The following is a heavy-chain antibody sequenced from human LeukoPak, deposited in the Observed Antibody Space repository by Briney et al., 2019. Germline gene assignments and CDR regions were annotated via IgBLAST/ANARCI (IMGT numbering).Heavy chain of an antibody. V-gene: IGHV3-74*01. CDR2: INSDGSST. J-gene: IGHJ6*03. D-gene: IGHD3-16*01. Sequence: GGSLRLSCAASGFTFSAYRMHWVRQAPGKGLVWVSRINSDGSSTDYADSVKGRFTISRDNAKNTVYLQINSLRAEDTAVYYCARAVNWGSDSYYYMDVWGKGTTVTVSS. CDR1: GFTFSAYR. CDR3: ARAVNWGSDSYYYMDV.